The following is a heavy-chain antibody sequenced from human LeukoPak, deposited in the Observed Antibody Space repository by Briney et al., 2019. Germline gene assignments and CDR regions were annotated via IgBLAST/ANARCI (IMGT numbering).Heavy chain of an antibody. CDR1: GFTFSGSA. D-gene: IGHD3-22*01. V-gene: IGHV3-73*01. Sequence: GGSLRHSCAASGFTFSGSAMHWVRQASGKGLEWVGRIRSKANSYATAYAASVKGRFTISRDNAKNSLYLQMNSLRAEDTAVYYCATEVYYYHTMRTYFDSWGQGTLVTVSS. J-gene: IGHJ4*02. CDR3: ATEVYYYHTMRTYFDS. CDR2: IRSKANSYAT.